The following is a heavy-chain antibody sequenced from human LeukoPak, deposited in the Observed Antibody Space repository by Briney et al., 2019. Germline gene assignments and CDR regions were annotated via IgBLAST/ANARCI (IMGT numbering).Heavy chain of an antibody. CDR2: IIPIFGTA. D-gene: IGHD1-26*01. CDR1: GGTFSSYA. CDR3: AVEEGSGSYGWFDP. Sequence: ASVKISCKASGGTFSSYAISWVRQAPGQGLEWMGGIIPIFGTANYAQKFQGRVTITTDESTSTAYMELSSLRSEYTAVYYCAVEEGSGSYGWFDPWGQGTLVTVSS. V-gene: IGHV1-69*05. J-gene: IGHJ5*02.